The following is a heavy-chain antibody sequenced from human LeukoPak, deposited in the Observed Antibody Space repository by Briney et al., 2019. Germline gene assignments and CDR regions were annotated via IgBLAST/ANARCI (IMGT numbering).Heavy chain of an antibody. V-gene: IGHV4-34*01. CDR3: ARIYSSSWFLNWFDP. Sequence: SETLSLTCAVYGGSFSGYYWSWIRQPPGKGLEWIGEINHSGSANYNPSLKSRVTISVDTSKNQFSLKLNSVTAADTAVYYCARIYSSSWFLNWFDPWGQGTLVTVSS. CDR2: INHSGSA. D-gene: IGHD6-13*01. CDR1: GGSFSGYY. J-gene: IGHJ5*02.